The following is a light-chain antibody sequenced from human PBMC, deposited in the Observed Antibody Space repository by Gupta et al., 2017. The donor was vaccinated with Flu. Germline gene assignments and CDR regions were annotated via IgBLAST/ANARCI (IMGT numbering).Light chain of an antibody. CDR2: GAS. Sequence: ERATLSCRASQSVSSSSLAWYQHKPGQAPRLLIYGASNRATGIPDRFSGSGSGTDFTLTISRLEPEDFAVYYCQHYGNTRYTFGQGTKLEIK. CDR3: QHYGNTRYT. J-gene: IGKJ2*01. CDR1: QSVSSSS. V-gene: IGKV3-20*01.